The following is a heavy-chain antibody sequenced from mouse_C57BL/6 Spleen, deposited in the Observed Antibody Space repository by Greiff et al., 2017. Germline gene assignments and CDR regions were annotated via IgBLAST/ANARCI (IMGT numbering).Heavy chain of an antibody. D-gene: IGHD1-1*01. Sequence: EVQGVESGGGLVKPGGSLKLSCAASGFTFSSYTMSWVRQTPEKRLEWVATISGGGGNTYYPASVKGRFTISRDNAKNTLYLQMSSLRSEDTALYYCARPTYYYGSSPFDDWGQGTTLTVSS. J-gene: IGHJ2*01. CDR1: GFTFSSYT. CDR3: ARPTYYYGSSPFDD. CDR2: ISGGGGNT. V-gene: IGHV5-9*01.